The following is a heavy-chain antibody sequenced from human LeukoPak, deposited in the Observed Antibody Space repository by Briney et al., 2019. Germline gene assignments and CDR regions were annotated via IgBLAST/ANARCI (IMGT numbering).Heavy chain of an antibody. J-gene: IGHJ4*02. D-gene: IGHD6-13*01. CDR3: ARGDSSSWYYFDY. V-gene: IGHV1-2*02. CDR1: GYTFTGYY. Sequence: GASVKVSCKASGYTFTGYYMHWVRPAPGQGLEWMGWINPNSGGTNYAQKFQGRVTMTRDTSISTAYMELSRLRSDDTAVYYCARGDSSSWYYFDYWGQGTLVTVSS. CDR2: INPNSGGT.